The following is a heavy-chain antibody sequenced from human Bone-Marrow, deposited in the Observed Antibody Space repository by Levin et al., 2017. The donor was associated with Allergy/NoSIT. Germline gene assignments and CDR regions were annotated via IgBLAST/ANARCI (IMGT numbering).Heavy chain of an antibody. Sequence: KASETLSLTCTVSDDSISTYYWNWIRQPPGKGLEWIGYIYYSGVPNYNPSLGSRVTLSTDTSKNQISLELTFVTAADTAIYYCARDRDFYYGSGSRDNGLDGWGQGTTVTVSS. J-gene: IGHJ6*02. V-gene: IGHV4-59*01. CDR2: IYYSGVP. CDR1: DDSISTYY. D-gene: IGHD3-10*01. CDR3: ARDRDFYYGSGSRDNGLDG.